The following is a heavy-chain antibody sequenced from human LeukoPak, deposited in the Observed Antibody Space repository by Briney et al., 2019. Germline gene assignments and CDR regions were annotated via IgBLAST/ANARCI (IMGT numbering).Heavy chain of an antibody. Sequence: GGSLRLSCAASGFTFSSYAMHWVRQAPGKGLEWVAVISYDGSNKYYADSVKGRFTISRDNSKNTLYLQMNSLRAEDTAAYSCARAGVLTFTGYFDYWGQGTLVTVSS. CDR2: ISYDGSNK. D-gene: IGHD3-22*01. CDR3: ARAGVLTFTGYFDY. J-gene: IGHJ4*02. V-gene: IGHV3-30*04. CDR1: GFTFSSYA.